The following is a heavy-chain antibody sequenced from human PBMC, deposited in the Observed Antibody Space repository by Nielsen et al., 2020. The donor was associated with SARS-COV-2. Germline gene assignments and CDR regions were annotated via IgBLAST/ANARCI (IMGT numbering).Heavy chain of an antibody. CDR2: INAGNGNT. J-gene: IGHJ4*02. V-gene: IGHV1-3*01. Sequence: ASVKVSCKASGYTFTSYAMHWVRQAPGQRLEWMGWINAGNGNTKYSQKFQGRVTITRDTSASTAYMELSSLRSEDTAVYYCARGRRVRGVIRVGYYFDYWGQGTLVTVSS. D-gene: IGHD3-10*01. CDR1: GYTFTSYA. CDR3: ARGRRVRGVIRVGYYFDY.